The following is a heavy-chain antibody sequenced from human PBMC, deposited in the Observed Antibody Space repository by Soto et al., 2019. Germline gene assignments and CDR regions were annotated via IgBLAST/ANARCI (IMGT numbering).Heavy chain of an antibody. CDR2: ISYDGSNK. CDR1: GFTFSSCA. D-gene: IGHD4-4*01. J-gene: IGHJ2*01. V-gene: IGHV3-30-3*01. Sequence: QVQLVESGGGVVQPGRSLRLSCAASGFTFSSCARHWVRQAPGKGLEWGAVISYDGSNKYYADSVKGRFTISRDNSKNTLYLQINSLRSEDTALYYCARPLWRDDYNWGYFDLWGRGTLVTVSS. CDR3: ARPLWRDDYNWGYFDL.